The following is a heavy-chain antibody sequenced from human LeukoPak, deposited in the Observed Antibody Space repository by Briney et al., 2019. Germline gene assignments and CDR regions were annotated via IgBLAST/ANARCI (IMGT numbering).Heavy chain of an antibody. Sequence: ASVKVSCKASGYTFTGYYTHWVRQAPGQGLEWMGWINPNSGGTNYAQKFQGRVTMTRDTSISTAYMELSRLRSDDTAVYYCARMYYYDSSGYYHDAFDIWGQGTMVTVSS. V-gene: IGHV1-2*02. J-gene: IGHJ3*02. D-gene: IGHD3-22*01. CDR2: INPNSGGT. CDR1: GYTFTGYY. CDR3: ARMYYYDSSGYYHDAFDI.